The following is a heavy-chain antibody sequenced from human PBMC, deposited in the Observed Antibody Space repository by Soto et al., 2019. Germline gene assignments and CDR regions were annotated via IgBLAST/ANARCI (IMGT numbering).Heavy chain of an antibody. CDR3: ARDEVFSSSWYAPVYFDY. CDR2: ISYDGSNK. D-gene: IGHD6-13*01. Sequence: QVQLVESGGGVVQPGRSLRLSCAASGFTFSSYAMHWVRQAPGKGLEWVAVISYDGSNKYYADSVKGRFTISRDNSKNPLYLQMNSLRAEDTAVYYCARDEVFSSSWYAPVYFDYWGQGTLVTVSS. CDR1: GFTFSSYA. J-gene: IGHJ4*02. V-gene: IGHV3-30-3*01.